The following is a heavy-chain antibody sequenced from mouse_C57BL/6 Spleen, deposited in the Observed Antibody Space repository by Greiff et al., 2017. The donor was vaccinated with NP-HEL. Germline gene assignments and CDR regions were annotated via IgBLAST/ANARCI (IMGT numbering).Heavy chain of an antibody. CDR2: INPSTGGT. V-gene: IGHV1-42*01. CDR1: GYSFTGYY. CDR3: ARWEDYSNYAWFAY. J-gene: IGHJ3*01. Sequence: VQLQQSGPELVKPGASVKISCKASGYSFTGYYMNWVKQSPEKSLEWIGEINPSTGGTTYNQKFKAKATLTVDKSSSTAYMQLKSLTSEDSAVYYCARWEDYSNYAWFAYWGQGTLVTVSA. D-gene: IGHD2-5*01.